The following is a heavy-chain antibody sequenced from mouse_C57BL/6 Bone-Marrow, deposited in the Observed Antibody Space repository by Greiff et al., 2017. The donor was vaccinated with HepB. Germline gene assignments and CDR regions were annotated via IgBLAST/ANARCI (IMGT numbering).Heavy chain of an antibody. CDR3: TTRTPWFAY. Sequence: EVQLQQSGAELVRPGASVKLSCTASGFTFNDDYMHWVKPRPEQGLEWIGWICPENCDTEYASKFQGKATITADTSSNTAYLQLSSLTSEDTAVYYCTTRTPWFAYWGQGTLVTVSA. CDR2: ICPENCDT. J-gene: IGHJ3*01. V-gene: IGHV14-4*01. CDR1: GFTFNDDY.